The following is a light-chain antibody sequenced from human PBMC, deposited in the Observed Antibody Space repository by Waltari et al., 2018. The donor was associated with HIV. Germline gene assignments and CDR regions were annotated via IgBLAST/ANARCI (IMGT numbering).Light chain of an antibody. CDR1: QSLQHSDGHTF. Sequence: DIVMTQSPLSLSVPFAGTPSVSGQSTQSLQHSDGHTFLDWYFQKPGQCPQHLLVLVTNRASGVPDRFTGSASGRDFTLRISAVEADDAGIYYCMQSLQTPYTFGQGTRLEIK. CDR2: LVT. J-gene: IGKJ2*01. V-gene: IGKV2-28*01. CDR3: MQSLQTPYT.